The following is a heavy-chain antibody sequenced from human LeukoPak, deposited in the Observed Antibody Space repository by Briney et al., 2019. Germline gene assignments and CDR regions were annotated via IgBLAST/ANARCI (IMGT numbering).Heavy chain of an antibody. CDR3: ARERSGSYYRVFDY. CDR2: INHSGST. J-gene: IGHJ4*02. Sequence: SETLSLTCAVYGGSFSGYYWSWIRQPPGKGLEWIGEINHSGSTNYNPSLKSRVTISVDTSKNQFSLKLSSVTAADTAVYYCARERSGSYYRVFDYWGQGTLVTVSS. V-gene: IGHV4-34*01. CDR1: GGSFSGYY. D-gene: IGHD1-26*01.